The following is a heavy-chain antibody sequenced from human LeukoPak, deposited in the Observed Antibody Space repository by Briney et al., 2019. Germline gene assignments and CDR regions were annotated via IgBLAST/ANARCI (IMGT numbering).Heavy chain of an antibody. CDR1: GGSISSSSYY. CDR2: IYYSGST. D-gene: IGHD2-2*01. V-gene: IGHV4-39*01. Sequence: PSETLSLTCTVSGGSISSSSYYWGWIRQPPGKGLEWIGSIYYSGSTYYNPSLKSRVTISVDTSKNQVSLKLSSVTAADTAVYYCARHLPEVEPIVVVPAAVDYWGQGTLVTVSS. CDR3: ARHLPEVEPIVVVPAAVDY. J-gene: IGHJ4*02.